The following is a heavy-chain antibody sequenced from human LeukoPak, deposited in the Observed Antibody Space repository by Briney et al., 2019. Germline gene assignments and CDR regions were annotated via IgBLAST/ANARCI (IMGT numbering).Heavy chain of an antibody. CDR1: GGTFSSYA. Sequence: SVKVSCKASGGTFSSYAISWVRQAPGQGLEWMGGIIPIFGTANYAQKFQGRVTITADESTSTAYMELSSLRSEDTAVYYCARDQVDIVATNYYYYGMDVWGKGTTVTVSS. CDR2: IIPIFGTA. J-gene: IGHJ6*04. CDR3: ARDQVDIVATNYYYYGMDV. D-gene: IGHD5-12*01. V-gene: IGHV1-69*01.